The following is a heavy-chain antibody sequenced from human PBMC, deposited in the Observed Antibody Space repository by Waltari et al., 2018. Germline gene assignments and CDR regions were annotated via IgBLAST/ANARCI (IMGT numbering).Heavy chain of an antibody. Sequence: EVQLVESGGGLVQHGRSLRLSCVGSGFRFADRALRWVRQVPGKGLEWVSGINWNSGNIGYADSVKGRFTISRDNAKNSLYLQINSVRTEDTALYYCTSDAFGNSIGGVFDYWGQGTLVNVSS. CDR2: INWNSGNI. J-gene: IGHJ4*02. D-gene: IGHD3-3*01. V-gene: IGHV3-9*01. CDR3: TSDAFGNSIGGVFDY. CDR1: GFRFADRA.